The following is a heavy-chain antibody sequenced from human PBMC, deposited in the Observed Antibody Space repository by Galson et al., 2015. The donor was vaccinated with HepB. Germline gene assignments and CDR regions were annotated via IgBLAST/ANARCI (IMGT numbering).Heavy chain of an antibody. Sequence: SLRLSCAASGFTFDDYAMHWVRQAPGKGLEWVSGIRWNSGSIGYADSVKGRFTISRDNAKNSLYLQMNSLRAEDTALYYCAKSQYSSGYVYYFDSWGQGTLVTVSS. J-gene: IGHJ4*02. D-gene: IGHD3-22*01. CDR2: IRWNSGSI. V-gene: IGHV3-9*01. CDR1: GFTFDDYA. CDR3: AKSQYSSGYVYYFDS.